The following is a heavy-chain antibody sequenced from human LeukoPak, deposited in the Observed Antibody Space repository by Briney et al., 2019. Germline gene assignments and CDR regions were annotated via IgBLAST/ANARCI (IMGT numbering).Heavy chain of an antibody. CDR2: ITNSGNSK. J-gene: IGHJ4*02. V-gene: IGHV3-48*01. CDR1: EFTFSSYS. D-gene: IGHD3-22*01. Sequence: GGSLRLSCAASEFTFSSYSMNWVRQAPGKGLEWVSYITNSGNSKSYADSVKGRFTISRDNTKNSLYLQMNGLRAEDTAVYYCARTRSSGYLTFVYWGQGILVTVSS. CDR3: ARTRSSGYLTFVY.